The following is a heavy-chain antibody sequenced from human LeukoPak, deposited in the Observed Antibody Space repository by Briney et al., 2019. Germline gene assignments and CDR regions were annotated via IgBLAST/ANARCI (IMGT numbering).Heavy chain of an antibody. CDR3: ARTEGATNWFDP. CDR2: INPNSGGT. J-gene: IGHJ5*02. V-gene: IGHV1-2*04. D-gene: IGHD1-26*01. Sequence: ASVKVSFKASGYTFTGYYMHWVRQAPGQGLEWMGWINPNSGGTNYAQEFQGWVTMTRDTSISTAYMELSRLRSDDTAVYYCARTEGATNWFDPWGQGTLVTVSS. CDR1: GYTFTGYY.